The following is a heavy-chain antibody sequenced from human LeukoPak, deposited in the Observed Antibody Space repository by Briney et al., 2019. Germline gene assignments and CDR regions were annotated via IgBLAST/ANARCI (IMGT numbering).Heavy chain of an antibody. CDR3: ARAIRGYSYGIGLNDY. D-gene: IGHD5-18*01. V-gene: IGHV3-48*03. Sequence: GGSLRLSCAASGFTFSSYEMNWVRQAPGKGLEWVSYISSSGSTIYYADSVKGRFTISRDNAKNSLYPQMNSLRAEDTAVYYCARAIRGYSYGIGLNDYWGQGTLVTVSS. CDR1: GFTFSSYE. J-gene: IGHJ4*02. CDR2: ISSSGSTI.